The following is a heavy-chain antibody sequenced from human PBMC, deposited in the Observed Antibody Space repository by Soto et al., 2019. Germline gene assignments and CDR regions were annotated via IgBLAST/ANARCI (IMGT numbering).Heavy chain of an antibody. V-gene: IGHV1-69*18. J-gene: IGHJ5*02. Sequence: QVQLVQSGAEVKKPGSSVKVSCKTSGGTFNTYGISWVRQAPGQGLEWMGRIIPIFGTAIYAQNFQGRVTITPDESTSTVYMELSSLRSEDTAMYYCARAGIEVACTGGNWFDPWGQGTLVTVSS. D-gene: IGHD6-19*01. CDR3: ARAGIEVACTGGNWFDP. CDR1: GGTFNTYG. CDR2: IIPIFGTA.